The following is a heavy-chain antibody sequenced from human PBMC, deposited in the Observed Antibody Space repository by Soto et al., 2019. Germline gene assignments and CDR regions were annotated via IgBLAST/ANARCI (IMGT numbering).Heavy chain of an antibody. J-gene: IGHJ3*02. D-gene: IGHD6-13*01. CDR2: IYPGDSDT. CDR3: ARLGGYSSSWYPDDAFDI. CDR1: GYSFSSYW. Sequence: GESLKNSCKGSGYSFSSYWIGWVRQMPGKGLEWMGIIYPGDSDTRYSPSFQGQVTISADKSISTAYLQWSSLKASDTAMYYCARLGGYSSSWYPDDAFDIWGQGTMVTVSS. V-gene: IGHV5-51*01.